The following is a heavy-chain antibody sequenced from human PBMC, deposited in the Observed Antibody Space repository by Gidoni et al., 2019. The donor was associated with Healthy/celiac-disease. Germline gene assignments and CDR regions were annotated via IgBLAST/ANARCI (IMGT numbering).Heavy chain of an antibody. V-gene: IGHV3-21*01. J-gene: IGHJ2*01. D-gene: IGHD3-22*01. CDR2: ISSSSSYI. CDR3: ARAKGYYYDSGLWYFDL. Sequence: EVQLVESGGGLVKPGGSLRLSCAASGFTFSSYSMNWVRQAPGKGLEWVSSISSSSSYIYYADSVKGRFTISRDNAKNSLYLQMNSLRAEDTAVYYCARAKGYYYDSGLWYFDLWGRGTLVTVSS. CDR1: GFTFSSYS.